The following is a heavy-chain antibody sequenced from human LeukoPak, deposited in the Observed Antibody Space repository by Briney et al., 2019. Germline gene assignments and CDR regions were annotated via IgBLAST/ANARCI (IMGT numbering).Heavy chain of an antibody. CDR3: ARAMYSGYDHYYFDY. V-gene: IGHV4-34*01. J-gene: IGHJ4*02. D-gene: IGHD5-12*01. Sequence: PSETLSLTCAVYGGSFSGYYWSWIRQPPGKGLEWIGEINHSGSTNYNPSLKSRVTISVDTSMNQFSLKLSSVTAADTAVYYCARAMYSGYDHYYFDYWGQGTLVTVSS. CDR2: INHSGST. CDR1: GGSFSGYY.